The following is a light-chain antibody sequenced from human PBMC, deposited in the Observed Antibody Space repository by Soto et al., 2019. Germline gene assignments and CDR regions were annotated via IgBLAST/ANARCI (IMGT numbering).Light chain of an antibody. Sequence: VMTQSPVTLSVSPGERATLSCRASQSVSTNLALYQHKPGQAPRFLIYGASTRATGIPASFSGSGSGTEFTLTISILQSEDSAVYYCQQYNDLVTFGGGTKVQIK. CDR3: QQYNDLVT. V-gene: IGKV3-15*01. J-gene: IGKJ4*01. CDR1: QSVSTN. CDR2: GAS.